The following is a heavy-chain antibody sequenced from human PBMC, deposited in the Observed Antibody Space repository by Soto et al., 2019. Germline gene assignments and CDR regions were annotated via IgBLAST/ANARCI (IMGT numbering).Heavy chain of an antibody. D-gene: IGHD6-19*01. CDR1: GYTFTSYY. Sequence: GASVKVSCKASGYTFTSYYMHWFRHSPGQWLEWMGIINPSGGSTSYAQKFQGRVTMTRDTSTSTVYMELSSLRSEDTAVYYCARPLRKQWLAPQIWGQGTMVTVSS. CDR2: INPSGGST. V-gene: IGHV1-46*03. CDR3: ARPLRKQWLAPQI. J-gene: IGHJ3*02.